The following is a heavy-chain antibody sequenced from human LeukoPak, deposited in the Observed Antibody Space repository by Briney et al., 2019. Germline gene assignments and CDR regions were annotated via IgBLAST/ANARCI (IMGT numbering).Heavy chain of an antibody. CDR1: GYTFTSYG. J-gene: IGHJ5*02. D-gene: IGHD4-17*01. Sequence: ASVKVSCKASGYTFTSYGISWVRQAPGQGLEWMGWISAYNGNTNYAQKLQGRVTMTTDTSTSTAYMELRSLRSDDTAVYYCVRVIDYGDYVERGENWFDPWGQGTLVTVSS. V-gene: IGHV1-18*01. CDR2: ISAYNGNT. CDR3: VRVIDYGDYVERGENWFDP.